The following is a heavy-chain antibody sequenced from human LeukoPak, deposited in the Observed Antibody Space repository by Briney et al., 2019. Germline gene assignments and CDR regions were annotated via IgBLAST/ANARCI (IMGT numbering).Heavy chain of an antibody. Sequence: PSETLSLTCTVSGGSISSYYWSWIRQPPGKGLEWIGYIYYSGSTNYNPSLKSRVTISVDTSKDQFSLKLSSVTAADTAVYYCARDWYDIFGYYYGMDVWGQGTTVTVS. J-gene: IGHJ6*02. D-gene: IGHD3-9*01. V-gene: IGHV4-59*01. CDR3: ARDWYDIFGYYYGMDV. CDR2: IYYSGST. CDR1: GGSISSYY.